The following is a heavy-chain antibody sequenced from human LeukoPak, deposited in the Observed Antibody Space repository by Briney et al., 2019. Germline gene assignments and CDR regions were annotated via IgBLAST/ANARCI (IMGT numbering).Heavy chain of an antibody. D-gene: IGHD2-8*01. CDR2: IYTSGST. CDR1: GGSISSYY. Sequence: SETLSLTCTVSGGSISSYYCSWIRQPAGKGLEWIGRIYTSGSTNYNPSLKSRVTMSVDTSKNQFSLKLSSVTAADTAVYYCARDLGRLCTNGVCYTADDAFDIWGQGTMVTVSS. J-gene: IGHJ3*02. CDR3: ARDLGRLCTNGVCYTADDAFDI. V-gene: IGHV4-4*07.